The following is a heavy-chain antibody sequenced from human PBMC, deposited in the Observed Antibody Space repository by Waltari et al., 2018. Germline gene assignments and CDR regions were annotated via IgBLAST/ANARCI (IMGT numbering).Heavy chain of an antibody. V-gene: IGHV4-34*01. CDR1: GGSFRGYY. Sequence: QVQLQQWGAGLLKPSETLSLTCAVHGGSFRGYYCSWIRQPPGKGLEWIGEINHSGSTNYNPSLKSRVTISVDTSKNQFSLKLSSVTAADTAVYYCARGRRTRGTTPGTTGPYYYYGMDVWGQGTTVTVSS. CDR2: INHSGST. J-gene: IGHJ6*02. CDR3: ARGRRTRGTTPGTTGPYYYYGMDV. D-gene: IGHD1-7*01.